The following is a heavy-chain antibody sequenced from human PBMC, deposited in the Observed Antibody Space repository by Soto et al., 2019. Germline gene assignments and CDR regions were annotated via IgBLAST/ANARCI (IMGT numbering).Heavy chain of an antibody. J-gene: IGHJ3*02. D-gene: IGHD3-10*01. CDR1: GFTFSSYA. CDR3: ARFIGSGVFNAFDI. Sequence: GGSLRLSCAASGFTFSSYAMSWVRQAPGKGLEWVSGISTGGASTYYADSVKGRFTISRDNSKNTLYQQMNSLRAEDTAVYYCARFIGSGVFNAFDIWGQGTLVTVSS. V-gene: IGHV3-23*01. CDR2: ISTGGAST.